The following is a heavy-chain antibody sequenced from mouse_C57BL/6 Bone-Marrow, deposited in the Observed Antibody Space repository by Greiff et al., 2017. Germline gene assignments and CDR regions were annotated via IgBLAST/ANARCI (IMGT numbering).Heavy chain of an antibody. J-gene: IGHJ4*01. CDR3: ARDDGYLDYYAMDY. D-gene: IGHD2-3*01. V-gene: IGHV1-75*01. CDR1: GYTFTDYY. CDR2: IFPGSGST. Sequence: QVQLQQSGPELVKPGASVKISCKASGYTFTDYYINWVKQRPGQGLEWIGWIFPGSGSTYYNEKFKGKATLTVDQSSSTAYMLLSSLTSEDSAVYFCARDDGYLDYYAMDYWGQGTSVTVSS.